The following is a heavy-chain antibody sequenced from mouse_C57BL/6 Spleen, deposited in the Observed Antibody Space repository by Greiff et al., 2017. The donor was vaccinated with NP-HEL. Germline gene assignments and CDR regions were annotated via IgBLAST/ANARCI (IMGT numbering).Heavy chain of an antibody. Sequence: QVQLQQSGAELVMPGASVKLSCKASGYTFTSYWMHWVKQRPGQGLEWIGEIDPSDSYTNYNQKFKGKSTLTVDKSSSTAYMQLSSLTSEDSAVYYCARKDYDYDLCAMDYWGQGTSVTVSS. V-gene: IGHV1-69*01. J-gene: IGHJ4*01. CDR2: IDPSDSYT. D-gene: IGHD2-4*01. CDR1: GYTFTSYW. CDR3: ARKDYDYDLCAMDY.